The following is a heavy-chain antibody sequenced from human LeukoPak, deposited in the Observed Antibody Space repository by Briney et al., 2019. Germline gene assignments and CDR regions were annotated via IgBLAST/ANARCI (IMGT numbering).Heavy chain of an antibody. Sequence: GGSLRLSCAASTFTFSRYAMSWVRQAPGKGLEWVSAISGSGGSTYYADSVKGRFTISRDNSKNTLYLQMNSLRAEDTAVYYCAKDLEYQLLPFDYWGQGTLVTVSS. J-gene: IGHJ4*02. CDR1: TFTFSRYA. CDR2: ISGSGGST. V-gene: IGHV3-23*01. D-gene: IGHD2-2*01. CDR3: AKDLEYQLLPFDY.